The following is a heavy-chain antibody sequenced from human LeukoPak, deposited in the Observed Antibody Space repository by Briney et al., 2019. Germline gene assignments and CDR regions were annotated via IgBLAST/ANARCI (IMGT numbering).Heavy chain of an antibody. CDR2: ISTSGSTI. CDR3: ARQIVATGIFDY. Sequence: PGGSLRLSCAASGFTFGDYYMSWIRQAPGKGLEWVSYISTSGSTIYYADSVKGRFTISRDNAKNSLYLQMDSLRAEDTALYYCARQIVATGIFDYWGQGTLVTVSS. CDR1: GFTFGDYY. J-gene: IGHJ4*02. V-gene: IGHV3-11*01. D-gene: IGHD5-12*01.